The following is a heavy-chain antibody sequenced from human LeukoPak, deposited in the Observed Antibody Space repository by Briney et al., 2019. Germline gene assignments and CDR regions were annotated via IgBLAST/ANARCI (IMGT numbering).Heavy chain of an antibody. CDR2: INHSGST. D-gene: IGHD2-15*01. Sequence: PSETLSLTCAVYGGSFSGYCWSWIRQPPGKGLEWIREINHSGSTNYNPSLKSRVTISVDTSKNQFSLKLSSVTAADTAVYYCARVRYCSGGSCYSGYYYYYMDVWGKGTTVTVSS. V-gene: IGHV4-34*01. CDR1: GGSFSGYC. J-gene: IGHJ6*03. CDR3: ARVRYCSGGSCYSGYYYYYMDV.